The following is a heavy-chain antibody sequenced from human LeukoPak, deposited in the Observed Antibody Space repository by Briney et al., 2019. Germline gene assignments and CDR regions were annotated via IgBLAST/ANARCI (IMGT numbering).Heavy chain of an antibody. Sequence: GGSLRLSCAASGFTVSSDYMNWVRQAPGKGLEWVSVIYSDGSTYYADSVKGRFTVSRDKSKNTLYLQLNSLRAEDTAVYFCARQSGGPYNWFDPWGQGTLVTVSS. V-gene: IGHV3-66*04. J-gene: IGHJ5*02. CDR3: ARQSGGPYNWFDP. CDR2: IYSDGST. CDR1: GFTVSSDY. D-gene: IGHD2-15*01.